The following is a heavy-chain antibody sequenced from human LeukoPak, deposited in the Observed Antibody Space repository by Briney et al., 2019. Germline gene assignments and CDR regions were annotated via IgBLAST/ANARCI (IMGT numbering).Heavy chain of an antibody. V-gene: IGHV4-59*11. J-gene: IGHJ4*02. Sequence: SETLPLTCTVSGGSISSHYWSWIRQPPGKGLEWIGYIYYSGSTNYNPSVRSRVTISVDTSKNQFSLNLSSVTAADTAVYYCARDAGGGCFDYWGQGTLVTVSS. CDR2: IYYSGST. CDR1: GGSISSHY. CDR3: ARDAGGGCFDY. D-gene: IGHD3-16*01.